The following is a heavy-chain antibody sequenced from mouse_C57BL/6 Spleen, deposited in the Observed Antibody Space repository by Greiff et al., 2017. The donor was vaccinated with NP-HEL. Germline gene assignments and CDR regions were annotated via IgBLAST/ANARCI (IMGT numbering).Heavy chain of an antibody. CDR2: ISSGGDYI. Sequence: EVNLVESGEGLVKPGGSLKLSCAASGFTFSSYAMSWVRQTPEKRLEWVAYISSGGDYIYYADTVKGRFTISRDNARNTLYLQMSRLKSEDTAMYYCTRDEAGSFAYWGQGTLVTVSA. CDR3: TRDEAGSFAY. CDR1: GFTFSSYA. V-gene: IGHV5-9-1*02. J-gene: IGHJ3*01.